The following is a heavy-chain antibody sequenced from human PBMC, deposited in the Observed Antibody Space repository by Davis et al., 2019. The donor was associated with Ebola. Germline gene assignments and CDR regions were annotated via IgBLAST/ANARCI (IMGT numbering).Heavy chain of an antibody. CDR3: ARDRYQQLVPDYYYYYGMDV. Sequence: PGGSLRLSCAASGFTYSTFAMTWVRQAPGKGLEWVSAISGSGGSTYYADSVKGRFTISRDNSKKTLYLQMNSLRAEDTAVYYCARDRYQQLVPDYYYYYGMDVWGQGTTVTVSS. V-gene: IGHV3-23*01. D-gene: IGHD6-13*01. CDR1: GFTYSTFA. CDR2: ISGSGGST. J-gene: IGHJ6*02.